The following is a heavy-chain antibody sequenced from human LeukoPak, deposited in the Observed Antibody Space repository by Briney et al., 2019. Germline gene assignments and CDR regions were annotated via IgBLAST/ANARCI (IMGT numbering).Heavy chain of an antibody. CDR1: GFTFSSYW. J-gene: IGHJ5*02. CDR3: ARDRVVTPTQRRNWFDP. Sequence: GGSLRLSCAASGFTFSSYWMHWVRQAPGKGLVWVSNINSDGSTTTYADSVKGRFTISRDNAKNSLYLQMNSLRAEDTAVYYCARDRVVTPTQRRNWFDPWGQGTLVTVSS. V-gene: IGHV3-74*01. CDR2: INSDGSTT. D-gene: IGHD2-21*02.